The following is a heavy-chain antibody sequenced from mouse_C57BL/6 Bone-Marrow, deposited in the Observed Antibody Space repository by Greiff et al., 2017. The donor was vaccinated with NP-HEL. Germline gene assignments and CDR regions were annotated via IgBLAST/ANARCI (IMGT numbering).Heavy chain of an antibody. CDR2: ISYDGSN. D-gene: IGHD1-1*01. Sequence: EVQLVESGPGLVKPSQSLSLTCSVTGYPITSGYYWNWIRQFPGNKLEWMGYISYDGSNNYNPSLKNRISITRDTSKNQFFLKLNSVTTEDTATYYCAREGTTVVGYYAMDYWGQGTSVTVSS. CDR3: AREGTTVVGYYAMDY. J-gene: IGHJ4*01. CDR1: GYPITSGYY. V-gene: IGHV3-6*01.